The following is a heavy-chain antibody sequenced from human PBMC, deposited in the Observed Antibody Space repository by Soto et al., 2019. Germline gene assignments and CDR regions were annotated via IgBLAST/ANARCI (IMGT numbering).Heavy chain of an antibody. CDR3: ARLRRFGSHYYLDV. CDR2: SRDKGNSYST. D-gene: IGHD3-16*01. J-gene: IGHJ6*03. Sequence: PGGSLRLSCAASGFAFSDHYMDWVRQAPGKGLEWVGRSRDKGNSYSTEYAASVRGRFIISRDDSKNSLYLQMNSLKTEDTAVYHCARLRRFGSHYYLDVWGKGTTVTVSS. CDR1: GFAFSDHY. V-gene: IGHV3-72*01.